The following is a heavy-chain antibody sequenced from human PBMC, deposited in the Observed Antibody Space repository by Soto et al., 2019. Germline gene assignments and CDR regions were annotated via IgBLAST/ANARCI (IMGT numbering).Heavy chain of an antibody. D-gene: IGHD3-16*01. V-gene: IGHV4-61*08. CDR1: GGSISSGGYY. J-gene: IGHJ3*02. Sequence: PSETLSLTCTVSGGSISSGGYYWSWIRQHPGKGLEWIGYIYYSGSTNYNPSLKSRVTISVDTSKNQFSLKLSSVTAADTAVYYCARDLEGPYDYIWGSYAFDIWGQGTMVTVSS. CDR2: IYYSGST. CDR3: ARDLEGPYDYIWGSYAFDI.